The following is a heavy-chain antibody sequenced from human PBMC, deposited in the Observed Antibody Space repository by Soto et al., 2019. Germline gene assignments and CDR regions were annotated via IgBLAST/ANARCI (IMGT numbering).Heavy chain of an antibody. CDR2: IYYSGST. J-gene: IGHJ6*03. D-gene: IGHD3-10*01. CDR3: ARHSSGSWVYYYYMDV. CDR1: GGSISSSSYY. Sequence: SETLSLTCTVSGGSISSSSYYWGWIRQPPGKGLEWIGSIYYSGSTYYNPSLKSRVTMSVETSKNQFSLKLTPVTAADTAVYYCARHSSGSWVYYYYMDVWGKGTTVTVSS. V-gene: IGHV4-39*01.